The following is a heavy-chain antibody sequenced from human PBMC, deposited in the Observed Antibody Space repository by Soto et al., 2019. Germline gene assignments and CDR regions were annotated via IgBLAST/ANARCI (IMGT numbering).Heavy chain of an antibody. Sequence: GGSLRLSCSASGFTSNIYAMSWVRQAPGKGLEWVPGVSVSGATAHYADPVKGRFTISRDNSKNTIYLQMSSLRAEDTALYYCAKVRGPYSSGWYDFDSWGQGTLVTVSS. CDR3: AKVRGPYSSGWYDFDS. J-gene: IGHJ4*02. D-gene: IGHD6-19*01. CDR1: GFTSNIYA. V-gene: IGHV3-23*01. CDR2: VSVSGATA.